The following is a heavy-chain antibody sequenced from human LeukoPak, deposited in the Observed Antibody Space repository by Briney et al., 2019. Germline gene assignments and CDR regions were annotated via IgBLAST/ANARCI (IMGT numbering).Heavy chain of an antibody. Sequence: GGSLRLSCAASGFTFSSYAMSWVRQSPGKGLEWVSAISGSGAGTYYADSVKGRFTISRDNSKDSLFLQINSLRTDDTALYYCAKDVRDRVYADCWGQGTLVTVSS. V-gene: IGHV3-23*01. J-gene: IGHJ4*02. D-gene: IGHD3-16*01. CDR3: AKDVRDRVYADC. CDR1: GFTFSSYA. CDR2: ISGSGAGT.